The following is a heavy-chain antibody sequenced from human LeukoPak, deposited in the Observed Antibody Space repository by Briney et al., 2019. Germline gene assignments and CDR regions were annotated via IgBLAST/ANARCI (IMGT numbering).Heavy chain of an antibody. D-gene: IGHD3-16*02. CDR2: IYHRGNT. Sequence: SETLSLTCAVSNYSISSGYHWGWIRQPPGKGLEWIGSIYHRGNTYYNPSLKSRVTISVDTSKNQFSLKLSSVTAADTAVYYCARIRMITFGGVIVRTYYFDYWGQGTLVIVSS. J-gene: IGHJ4*02. CDR1: NYSISSGYH. CDR3: ARIRMITFGGVIVRTYYFDY. V-gene: IGHV4-38-2*01.